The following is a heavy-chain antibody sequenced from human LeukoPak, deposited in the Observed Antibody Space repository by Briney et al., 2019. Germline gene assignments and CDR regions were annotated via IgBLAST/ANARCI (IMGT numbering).Heavy chain of an antibody. CDR1: GYTFIGYY. D-gene: IGHD3-3*01. V-gene: IGHV1-2*02. CDR3: ARESDDDYVDY. J-gene: IGHJ4*02. CDR2: INSNSGGT. Sequence: ASVKVSCKASGYTFIGYYIHWVRQAPGQGLEWMGWINSNSGGTNYAQKFQGRVTMTRDTSISTVYMELSRLKSDDTAVYYCARESDDDYVDYWGQGTLVTVSS.